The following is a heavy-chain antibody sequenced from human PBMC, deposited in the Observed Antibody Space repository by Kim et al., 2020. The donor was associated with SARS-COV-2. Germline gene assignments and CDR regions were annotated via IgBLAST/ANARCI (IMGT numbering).Heavy chain of an antibody. CDR2: INHSGSA. Sequence: SETLSLTCAVYGGSFSGYQWSWVRQSPGQGLEWIGHINHSGSANYNPSLKSRVAMSIDTSKNQFSLKLTSVTASDTGVYYCARGVPGYWGQGSLVTVSS. V-gene: IGHV4-34*01. D-gene: IGHD6-13*01. J-gene: IGHJ1*01. CDR1: GGSFSGYQ. CDR3: ARGVPGY.